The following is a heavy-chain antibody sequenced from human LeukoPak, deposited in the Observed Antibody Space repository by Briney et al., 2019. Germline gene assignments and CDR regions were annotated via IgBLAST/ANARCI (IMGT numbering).Heavy chain of an antibody. J-gene: IGHJ5*02. CDR2: VYYSGTI. Sequence: SETLSLTCSVSGVSVTSGGYYWTWIRQPPGRGREWIGYVYYSGTINYNPSLKSRVTISVDTSKNQFSLKLTSVTAADTAVYYCAILGYCSGGSCHNWFDPWGQGILVTVSS. V-gene: IGHV4-61*08. D-gene: IGHD2-15*01. CDR1: GVSVTSGGYY. CDR3: AILGYCSGGSCHNWFDP.